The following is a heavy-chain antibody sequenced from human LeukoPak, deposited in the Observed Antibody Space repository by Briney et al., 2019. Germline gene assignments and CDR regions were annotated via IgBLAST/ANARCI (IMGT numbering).Heavy chain of an antibody. Sequence: GRSLRLSCAASGFTFSSYGMHWVRQAPGKGLEWVAVISYDGSNKYYADSVKGRFTISRDNSKNTLYLQMNSLRAEDTAVYYCAKGTGLIAEYYFDYWGQGTLVTVSS. D-gene: IGHD2-15*01. V-gene: IGHV3-30*18. CDR1: GFTFSSYG. J-gene: IGHJ4*02. CDR2: ISYDGSNK. CDR3: AKGTGLIAEYYFDY.